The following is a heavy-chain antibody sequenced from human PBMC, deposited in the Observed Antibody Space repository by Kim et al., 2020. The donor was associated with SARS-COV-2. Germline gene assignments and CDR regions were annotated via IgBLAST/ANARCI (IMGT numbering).Heavy chain of an antibody. D-gene: IGHD3-3*01. V-gene: IGHV4-59*08. CDR1: GGSICSYY. Sequence: SETLSLTCTVSGGSICSYYWSWIRQPPGKGLEWIGYIYYSGSTNYNPSLKSRVTISVDTSKNQFSLKLSSVTAADTAVYYCARLRFLEWLDPGPKFDPWGEGTLVTVSS. CDR2: IYYSGST. J-gene: IGHJ5*02. CDR3: ARLRFLEWLDPGPKFDP.